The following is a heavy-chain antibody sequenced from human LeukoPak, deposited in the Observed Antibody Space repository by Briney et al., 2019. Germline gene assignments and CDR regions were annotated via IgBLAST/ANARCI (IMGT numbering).Heavy chain of an antibody. D-gene: IGHD3-16*02. Sequence: GGSLRLSCAASGFTFNNHWMSWVRQAPGKGLEWVAHIKGDGSEIYYVDSVKGRFTISRDNAKNSLCLQMNSLRAEDTAVYYCARGAGVIIIKPFDYWGQGTLVTVSS. J-gene: IGHJ4*02. CDR1: GFTFNNHW. CDR2: IKGDGSEI. CDR3: ARGAGVIIIKPFDY. V-gene: IGHV3-7*04.